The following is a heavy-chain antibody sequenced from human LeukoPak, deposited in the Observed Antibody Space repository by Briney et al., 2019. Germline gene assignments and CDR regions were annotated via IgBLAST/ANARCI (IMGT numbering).Heavy chain of an antibody. D-gene: IGHD1-26*01. J-gene: IGHJ4*02. CDR1: GGSISSSSYY. CDR2: IYYSGST. Sequence: TSETLSLTCTVSGGSISSSSYYLGWIRQPPVKGLEWIGSIYYSGSTYYNPSRKIRVTISLDTSKNQFSLKLSSVTAADTAVYYCARLFTARGLRPLHWEHYWGQGPVVTVSS. CDR3: ARLFTARGLRPLHWEHY. V-gene: IGHV4-39*01.